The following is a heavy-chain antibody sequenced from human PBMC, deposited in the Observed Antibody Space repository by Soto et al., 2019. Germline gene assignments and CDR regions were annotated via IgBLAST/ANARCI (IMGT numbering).Heavy chain of an antibody. V-gene: IGHV3-49*04. J-gene: IGHJ4*02. CDR3: TAIVGVVLTTIDY. Sequence: PGGSLRVSCTTSAFTSGDYAMSSVGQAPGKGLEWVGFIRSKAYGGTTEYAASVKGRFTISRDDSKSIAYLQMNSLKTDDTAVYHCTAIVGVVLTTIDYWGQGTLVTASS. CDR2: IRSKAYGGTT. D-gene: IGHD3-22*01. CDR1: AFTSGDYA.